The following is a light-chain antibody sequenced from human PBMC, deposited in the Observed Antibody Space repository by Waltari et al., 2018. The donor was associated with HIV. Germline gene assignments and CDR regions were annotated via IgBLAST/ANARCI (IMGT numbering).Light chain of an antibody. CDR3: QQYNSYSRT. J-gene: IGKJ1*01. V-gene: IGKV1-5*03. Sequence: DIQMTQSPSTLSASVGDRVTITCRASQSISSWLAWYQQKPGKAPKLLIYKASSLESGVPSRFSGRRSGTEFTLTIGSLQPDEFATYYCQQYNSYSRTFGQGTKVEIK. CDR2: KAS. CDR1: QSISSW.